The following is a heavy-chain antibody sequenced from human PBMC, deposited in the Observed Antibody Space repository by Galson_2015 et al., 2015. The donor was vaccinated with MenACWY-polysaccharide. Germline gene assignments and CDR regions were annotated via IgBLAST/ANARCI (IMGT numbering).Heavy chain of an antibody. D-gene: IGHD6-19*01. J-gene: IGHJ3*01. CDR3: AKLNLYSSGSCDGAFDF. CDR1: GFTFSSYA. Sequence: SLRLSCAASGFTFSSYAMSWVRQAPGKGLEGVSAISGSAGSTYYANSVKGRFTISKDNSKNTLYLQMNSLRAEDTAVYYCAKLNLYSSGSCDGAFDFWGQGTMVTVSS. CDR2: ISGSAGST. V-gene: IGHV3-23*01.